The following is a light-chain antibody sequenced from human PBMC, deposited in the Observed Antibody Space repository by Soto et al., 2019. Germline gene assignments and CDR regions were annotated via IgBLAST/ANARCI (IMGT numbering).Light chain of an antibody. V-gene: IGLV2-14*01. J-gene: IGLJ2*01. CDR2: DVN. CDR1: SIDVGGYNY. CDR3: SSYTGSSTYVV. Sequence: QSALTQRASVSGSPGQSITISCTGTSIDVGGYNYVSWYQQHPGKAPKLMIYDVNNRPSGVSNRFSGSKSGNTASLTISGLQAEDEADYYCSSYTGSSTYVVFGAGTKLTVL.